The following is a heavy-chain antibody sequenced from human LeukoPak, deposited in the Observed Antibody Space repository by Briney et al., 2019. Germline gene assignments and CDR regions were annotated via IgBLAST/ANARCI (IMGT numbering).Heavy chain of an antibody. CDR1: GFTFSDYY. J-gene: IGHJ4*02. CDR2: ISSSGSTI. Sequence: GGSLRLSCAASGFTFSDYYMSWVRQAPGKGLEWVSYISSSGSTIYYADSVKGRFTISRDNAKNSLYLQMNSLRAEDTAVYYCARDKYYYDSSGLWGYWGQGTLVTVSS. V-gene: IGHV3-11*04. D-gene: IGHD3-22*01. CDR3: ARDKYYYDSSGLWGY.